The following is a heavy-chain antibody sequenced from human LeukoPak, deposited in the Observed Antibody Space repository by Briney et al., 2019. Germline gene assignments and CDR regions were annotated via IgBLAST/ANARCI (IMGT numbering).Heavy chain of an antibody. Sequence: GGSLRLSCAASGFTFTSYSMNWVRQAPGKGLEWVAVISYDGSNKYYADSVKGRFTISRDNSKNTLYLQMNSLRAEDTAVYYCARTYGSGSHPIDYWGQGTLVTVSS. V-gene: IGHV3-30-3*01. J-gene: IGHJ4*02. CDR3: ARTYGSGSHPIDY. D-gene: IGHD3-10*01. CDR1: GFTFTSYS. CDR2: ISYDGSNK.